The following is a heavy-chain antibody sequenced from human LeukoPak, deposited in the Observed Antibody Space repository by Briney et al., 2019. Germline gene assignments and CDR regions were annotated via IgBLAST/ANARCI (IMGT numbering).Heavy chain of an antibody. CDR2: IYYSGST. D-gene: IGHD3-10*01. V-gene: IGHV4-39*07. J-gene: IGHJ4*02. CDR1: GDSIISDTYY. Sequence: SETLSLTCIVSGDSIISDTYYWGWIRQPPGKGLEWIGSIYYSGSTYYNPSLKSRVTISVDTSKNQFSLKLSSVTAADTAVYYCARVSAYYYGSGSFYFDYWGQGTLVTVSS. CDR3: ARVSAYYYGSGSFYFDY.